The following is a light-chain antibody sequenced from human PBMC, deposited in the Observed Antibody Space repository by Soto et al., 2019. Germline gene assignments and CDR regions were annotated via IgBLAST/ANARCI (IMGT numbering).Light chain of an antibody. CDR1: QRISSY. Sequence: EIVLTQSPATLSLSPGERATLSCRASQRISSYLAWYQHKPGQAPRLLIYDASNRATGIPARFVGSGSGTDFTLTISSLEPDDFAVYYCQQRSNWPPYTFGQGTKLEIK. CDR3: QQRSNWPPYT. CDR2: DAS. V-gene: IGKV3-11*01. J-gene: IGKJ2*01.